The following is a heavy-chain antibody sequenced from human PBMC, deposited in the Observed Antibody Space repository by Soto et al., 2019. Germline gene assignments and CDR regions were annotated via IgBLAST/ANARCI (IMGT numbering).Heavy chain of an antibody. Sequence: GGSLRLSCAASGFTFSSYWMSWVRQAPGKGLEWVANIKQDGSEKYYVDSVKGRFTISRDNAKNSLYLQMNSLRAEDTAVYYCARVSAMEGIAVASDYWGQGTLVTVSS. CDR2: IKQDGSEK. CDR1: GFTFSSYW. V-gene: IGHV3-7*01. CDR3: ARVSAMEGIAVASDY. D-gene: IGHD6-19*01. J-gene: IGHJ4*02.